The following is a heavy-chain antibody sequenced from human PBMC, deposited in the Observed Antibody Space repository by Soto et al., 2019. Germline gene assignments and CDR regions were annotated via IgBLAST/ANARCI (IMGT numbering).Heavy chain of an antibody. CDR1: GFTFSDYY. CDR2: ISGTSTYT. J-gene: IGHJ4*02. V-gene: IGHV3-11*06. CDR3: ARAKRYSSGWYYFDY. Sequence: GGSLRLSCAASGFTFSDYYMSWIRQAPGMGLEWVSYISGTSTYTNYADSVKGRFTISRDNAKNSLYLQMNSLRAEDTAVYYCARAKRYSSGWYYFDYWGQGTLVTVSS. D-gene: IGHD6-19*01.